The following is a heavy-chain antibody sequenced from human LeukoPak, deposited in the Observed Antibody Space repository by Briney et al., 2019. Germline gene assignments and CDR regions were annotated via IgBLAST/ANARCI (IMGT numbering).Heavy chain of an antibody. CDR1: GGSMTTHH. Sequence: SETLSLTCTVSGGSMTTHHWNWIRQTPGKGLEWIGYVSDSGRTKENPSLKSRVTLSADTSKNQLSLRLRSVTAADTAVYYCTTIKRGNIFGYFDFWGQGILVTVSS. J-gene: IGHJ4*02. CDR2: VSDSGRT. CDR3: TTIKRGNIFGYFDF. V-gene: IGHV4-59*11. D-gene: IGHD5-18*01.